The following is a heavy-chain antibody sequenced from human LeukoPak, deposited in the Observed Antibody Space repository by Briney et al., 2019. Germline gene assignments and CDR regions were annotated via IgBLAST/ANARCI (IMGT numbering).Heavy chain of an antibody. D-gene: IGHD4-11*01. Sequence: GRSLRLSCAASGFTFSHYGFHWVRQAPGKGLEWVAVILSGGTNQFYADSVKGRFTISRDYSQKTLYLEMHSLRTEDTAMYYCAKDAQRGFDYSNSLEYWGPGTLVTVSS. CDR3: AKDAQRGFDYSNSLEY. CDR1: GFTFSHYG. CDR2: ILSGGTNQ. V-gene: IGHV3-33*06. J-gene: IGHJ4*02.